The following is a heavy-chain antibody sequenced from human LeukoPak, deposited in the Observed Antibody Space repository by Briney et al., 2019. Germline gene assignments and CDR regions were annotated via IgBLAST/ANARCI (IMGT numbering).Heavy chain of an antibody. CDR1: GYTFTSYG. CDR3: ARDLITIFGVAANWFDP. CDR2: ISAYNGNT. J-gene: IGHJ5*02. D-gene: IGHD3-3*01. V-gene: IGHV1-18*01. Sequence: ASVKVSCKASGYTFTSYGTSWVRQAPGQGLEWMGWISAYNGNTNYAQKLQGRVTMTTDTSTSTAYMELRSLRSDDTAVYYCARDLITIFGVAANWFDPWGQGALVTVSS.